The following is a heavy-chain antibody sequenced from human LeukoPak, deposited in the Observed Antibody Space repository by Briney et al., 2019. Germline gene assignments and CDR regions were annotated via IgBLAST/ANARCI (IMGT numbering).Heavy chain of an antibody. CDR1: GGSLSGFY. CDR2: INHSGST. V-gene: IGHV4-34*01. Sequence: SETLSLTCGVYGGSLSGFYWNWIRQPPGKGLEWIGEINHSGSTNYNPSLKSRVTISVDTSKNQFSLKLSSVTAADTAVYFCARGPPTDYYDSSGFYYVFDYWGQGTLVTVSS. CDR3: ARGPPTDYYDSSGFYYVFDY. J-gene: IGHJ4*02. D-gene: IGHD3-22*01.